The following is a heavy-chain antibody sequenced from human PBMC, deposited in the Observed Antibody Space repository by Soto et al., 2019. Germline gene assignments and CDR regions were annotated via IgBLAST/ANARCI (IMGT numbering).Heavy chain of an antibody. Sequence: QVQLVQSGAEVKKPGSSVKVSCKASGGTFSSYAISWVRQAPGQGLEWMGGIIPIFGTANYAQKFQGRVTITADESTSTAYMELSSLRSEDTAVYYCARSFRTTVVTKPNWFDPWSQGTLVTVSS. CDR3: ARSFRTTVVTKPNWFDP. CDR2: IIPIFGTA. J-gene: IGHJ5*02. CDR1: GGTFSSYA. V-gene: IGHV1-69*01. D-gene: IGHD4-17*01.